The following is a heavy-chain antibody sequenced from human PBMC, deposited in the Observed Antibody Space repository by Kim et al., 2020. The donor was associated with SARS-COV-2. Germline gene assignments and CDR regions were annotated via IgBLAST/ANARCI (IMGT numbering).Heavy chain of an antibody. J-gene: IGHJ6*02. Sequence: GESLKISCKASGYTFTSQWIIWVRQVPGKCLEWIGRIDPDNSFANYDPSFRGNVTLTTDTSISTAYLKWNSLKASDTAIYFWATGGPSYIYMDVWGQGTTVTVSS. CDR3: ATGGPSYIYMDV. D-gene: IGHD3-16*01. CDR2: IDPDNSFA. CDR1: GYTFTSQW. V-gene: IGHV5-10-1*01.